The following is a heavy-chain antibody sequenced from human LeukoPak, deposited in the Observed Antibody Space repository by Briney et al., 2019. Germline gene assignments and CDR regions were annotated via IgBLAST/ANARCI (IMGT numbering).Heavy chain of an antibody. CDR1: GDSIINGYY. J-gene: IGHJ3*02. CDR3: ARPGATATDGFDI. V-gene: IGHV4-38-2*01. Sequence: SETLSLTCVVSGDSIINGYYWGWIRQPPVKGLQWIGSIYYSGSTYYNPSLKSRVTISVDTSKNQLSLRLNSVTAADTAVYYCARPGATATDGFDIWGQGTLVTVSS. CDR2: IYYSGST. D-gene: IGHD2-2*01.